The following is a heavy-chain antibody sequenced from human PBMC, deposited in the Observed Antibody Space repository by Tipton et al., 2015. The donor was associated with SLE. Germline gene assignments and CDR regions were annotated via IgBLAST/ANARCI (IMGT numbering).Heavy chain of an antibody. Sequence: TLSLTCTVSGGSISSSSYYWGWIRQPPGKGLEWIGEINHSGSTNYNPSLKSRVTISVDTSKNQFSLKLSSVTAADTAVYYCARGAHYGRYFDYWGQGTLVTVSS. J-gene: IGHJ4*02. CDR3: ARGAHYGRYFDY. V-gene: IGHV4-39*07. D-gene: IGHD4-17*01. CDR1: GGSISSSSYY. CDR2: INHSGST.